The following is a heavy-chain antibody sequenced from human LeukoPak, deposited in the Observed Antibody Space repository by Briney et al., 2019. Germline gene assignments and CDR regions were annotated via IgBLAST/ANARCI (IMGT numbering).Heavy chain of an antibody. Sequence: ASVKVSCKASGGTFSSYAISWVRQAPGQGLEWMGRIIPILGIANYAQKFQGRVTMTEDTSTDTAYMELSSLRSEDTAVYYCATDMKSGYGIQGYWGQGTLVTVSS. V-gene: IGHV1-69*04. CDR1: GGTFSSYA. D-gene: IGHD5-12*01. CDR2: IIPILGIA. J-gene: IGHJ4*02. CDR3: ATDMKSGYGIQGY.